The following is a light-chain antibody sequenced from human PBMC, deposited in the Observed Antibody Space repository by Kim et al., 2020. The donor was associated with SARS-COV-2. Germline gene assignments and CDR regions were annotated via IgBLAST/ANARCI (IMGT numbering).Light chain of an antibody. J-gene: IGLJ3*02. CDR3: SSFTTSDSWV. Sequence: QSVLTQPASVSGSPGQSITVSCTGTSSDVGTYNYVSWYQQHPGKVPKLLIYNVSKRPSGVSDRFSGSKSGNTASLTISGLQAEDEADYYCSSFTTSDSWVFGGGTQLTVL. CDR1: SSDVGTYNY. V-gene: IGLV2-14*01. CDR2: NVS.